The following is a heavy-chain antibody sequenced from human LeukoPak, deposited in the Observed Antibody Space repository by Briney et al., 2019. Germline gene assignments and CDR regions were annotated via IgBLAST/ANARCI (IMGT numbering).Heavy chain of an antibody. D-gene: IGHD2-15*01. CDR3: AKTQGYYDA. CDR1: GFTFSNYA. CDR2: IWGPDDKT. J-gene: IGHJ5*02. V-gene: IGHV3-23*01. Sequence: ASVKVSCKASGFTFSNYAMTWVRQAPGKGLELVSGIWGPDDKTVYGDAVKGRFTISRDNSKKTLYLQMNSLRADDTAVYYCAKTQGYYDAWGQGALVTVSS.